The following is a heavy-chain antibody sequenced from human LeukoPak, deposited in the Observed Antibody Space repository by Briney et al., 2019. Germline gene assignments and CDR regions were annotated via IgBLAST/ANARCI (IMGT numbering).Heavy chain of an antibody. J-gene: IGHJ6*03. V-gene: IGHV3-23*01. CDR3: AKDRDGSESDYYYYYYMDV. CDR2: ISSSGGST. Sequence: GGSLRLSCAASGFTFSSYGMSWVRQAPGKGLEWVSAISSSGGSTYYADSVKGRFTISRDNSKNTLYLQMNSLRAEDTAVYYCAKDRDGSESDYYYYYYMDVWGKGTTVTISS. CDR1: GFTFSSYG. D-gene: IGHD3-10*01.